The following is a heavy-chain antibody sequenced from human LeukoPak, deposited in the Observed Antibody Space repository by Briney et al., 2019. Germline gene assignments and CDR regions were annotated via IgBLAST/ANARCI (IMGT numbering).Heavy chain of an antibody. D-gene: IGHD6-6*01. CDR2: IYYSGST. CDR3: ARLPASIAARPGWFDP. CDR1: GGSISSSSYY. Sequence: SETLSLTCTVSGGSISSSSYYWGCIRQPPGKGLECIGSIYYSGSTYYNPSLKSRVTISVDTSKNQFSLKLSSVTAADTAVYYCARLPASIAARPGWFDPWGQGTLVTVSS. J-gene: IGHJ5*02. V-gene: IGHV4-39*01.